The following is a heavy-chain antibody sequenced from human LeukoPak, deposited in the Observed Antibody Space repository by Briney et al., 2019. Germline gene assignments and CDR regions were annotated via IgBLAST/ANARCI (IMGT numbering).Heavy chain of an antibody. Sequence: SETLSLTCTVSGGSISSYYWSWIRQPPGKGLEWIEYIYYSGSTNYNPSLKSRVTISVDTSKNQFSLKLSSVTAADTAVYYCARVGLSPVLRFLEWALDYWGQGTLVTVSS. D-gene: IGHD3-3*01. CDR2: IYYSGST. J-gene: IGHJ4*02. V-gene: IGHV4-59*01. CDR3: ARVGLSPVLRFLEWALDY. CDR1: GGSISSYY.